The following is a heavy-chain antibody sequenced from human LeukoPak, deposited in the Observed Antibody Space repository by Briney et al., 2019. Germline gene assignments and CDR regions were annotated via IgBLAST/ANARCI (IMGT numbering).Heavy chain of an antibody. Sequence: ASVKVSCKASGYTFTRYYIHWVRQAPGQGREGMGTINPSGDSTSYAQKFQGRVTMTRDTSTSTVYMELSSLRSEDTAVYYCARAPGYGGNSDYWGQGTLVTVSS. J-gene: IGHJ4*02. CDR3: ARAPGYGGNSDY. D-gene: IGHD4-23*01. CDR1: GYTFTRYY. V-gene: IGHV1-46*01. CDR2: INPSGDST.